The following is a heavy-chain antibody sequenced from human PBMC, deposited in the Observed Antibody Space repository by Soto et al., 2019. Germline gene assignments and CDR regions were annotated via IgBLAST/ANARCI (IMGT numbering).Heavy chain of an antibody. CDR2: IYSGGST. D-gene: IGHD2-15*01. V-gene: IGHV3-53*01. CDR3: ARKLGSISYCSGGSCYRPRSYYSCLDV. J-gene: IGHJ6*02. CDR1: GFTVSNNY. Sequence: EVQLVESGGGLIQPGGSLRLSCAASGFTVSNNYMSWVRQAPGKGLEWVSVIYSGGSTYYADSVKGRFTISRDNSKNTLFLQRNSMRAEDTAVYYCARKLGSISYCSGGSCYRPRSYYSCLDVWGQGTTVTVSS.